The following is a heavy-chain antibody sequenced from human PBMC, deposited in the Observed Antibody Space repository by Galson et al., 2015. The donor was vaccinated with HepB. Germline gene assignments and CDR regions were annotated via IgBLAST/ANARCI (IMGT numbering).Heavy chain of an antibody. J-gene: IGHJ3*02. D-gene: IGHD5-12*01. CDR1: GGSVSSGSYY. Sequence: ETLSLTCTVSGGSVSSGSYYWSWIRQPPGKGLEWIGYIYYSGSTNYNPSLKSRVTISVDTSKNQFSLKLSSVTAADTAVYYCARVATIRAFDIWGQGTMVTVSS. V-gene: IGHV4-61*01. CDR2: IYYSGST. CDR3: ARVATIRAFDI.